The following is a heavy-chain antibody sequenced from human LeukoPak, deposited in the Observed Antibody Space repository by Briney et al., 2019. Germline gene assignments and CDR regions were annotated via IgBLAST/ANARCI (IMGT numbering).Heavy chain of an antibody. CDR3: TGGTAYSGYGGY. D-gene: IGHD6-25*01. J-gene: IGHJ4*02. CDR1: GFSVRSNY. CDR2: IHTGGNT. Sequence: GGSLRLSCAASGFSVRSNYMNWVRQAPGKGLEWVSVIHTGGNTDYADSVKGRFTVSRDNSQNTIYLHMNSLRAEDTAVYYCTGGTAYSGYGGYWGQGTLVTVSS. V-gene: IGHV3-53*01.